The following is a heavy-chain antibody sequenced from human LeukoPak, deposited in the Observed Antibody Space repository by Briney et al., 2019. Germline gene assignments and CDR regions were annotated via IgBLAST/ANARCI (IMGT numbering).Heavy chain of an antibody. CDR2: ISGSGGST. CDR3: AREGGYGDFRVHYYYYYMDV. Sequence: GGTLRLSCAASGFTFSSYGMSWVRQAPGKGLEWVSAISGSGGSTYYADSVKGRFTISRDNAKNSLYLQMNSLRAEDTAVYYCAREGGYGDFRVHYYYYYMDVWGKGTTVTISS. D-gene: IGHD4-17*01. V-gene: IGHV3-23*01. J-gene: IGHJ6*03. CDR1: GFTFSSYG.